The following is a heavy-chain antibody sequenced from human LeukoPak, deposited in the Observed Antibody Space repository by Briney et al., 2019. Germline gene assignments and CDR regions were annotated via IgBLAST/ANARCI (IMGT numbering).Heavy chain of an antibody. CDR2: ISAYNGNT. Sequence: ASVKVSCKASEYTFTDYYIHWVRQAPGQGLEWMGWISAYNGNTNYAQKLQGRVTMTTDTSTSTAYMELRSLRSDDTAVYYCAREENYYDSSGYYYEVGYFDYWGQGTLVTVSP. V-gene: IGHV1-18*04. CDR1: EYTFTDYY. D-gene: IGHD3-22*01. J-gene: IGHJ4*02. CDR3: AREENYYDSSGYYYEVGYFDY.